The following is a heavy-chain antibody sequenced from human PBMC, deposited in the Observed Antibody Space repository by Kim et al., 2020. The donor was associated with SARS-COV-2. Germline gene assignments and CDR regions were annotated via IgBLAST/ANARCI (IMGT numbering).Heavy chain of an antibody. D-gene: IGHD5-18*01. J-gene: IGHJ3*02. CDR3: AREWGGTAMVQHAYLGDAFDI. CDR1: GFTFSSYA. Sequence: GGSLRLSCAASGFTFSSYAMHWVRQAPGKGLEWVAVISYDGSNKYYADSVKGRFTISRDNSKNTLYLQMNSLRAEDTAVYYCAREWGGTAMVQHAYLGDAFDIWGQGTMVTVSS. CDR2: ISYDGSNK. V-gene: IGHV3-30-3*01.